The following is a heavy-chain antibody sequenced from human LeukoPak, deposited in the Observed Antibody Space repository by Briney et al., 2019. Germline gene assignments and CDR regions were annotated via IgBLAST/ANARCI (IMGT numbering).Heavy chain of an antibody. CDR1: GGSISSGSYY. J-gene: IGHJ6*03. V-gene: IGHV4-61*02. Sequence: SQTLSLTCTVSGGSISSGSYYWSWIRQPAGKGLEWIGRIYTSGSTNYNPSLKSRVTISVDTSKNQFSLKLSSVTAADTAVYYCARELSVVTTVVIYSGGYYYMDVWGKGTTVTVSS. CDR3: ARELSVVTTVVIYSGGYYYMDV. D-gene: IGHD4-23*01. CDR2: IYTSGST.